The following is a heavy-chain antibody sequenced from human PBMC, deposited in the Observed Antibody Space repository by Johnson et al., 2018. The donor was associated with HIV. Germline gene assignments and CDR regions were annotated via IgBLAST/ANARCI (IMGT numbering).Heavy chain of an antibody. V-gene: IGHV3-33*01. D-gene: IGHD1-26*01. Sequence: QVQLVESGGGVVQPERSLRLSCAVSGFTVSNYGMHWVRQAPGKGLEWVAVLWKDGSHKYYTDSVKGRFTISRDNSKNTLYLQINSLRAEDTAVYYCAREMGREDDAFDIWGQGTRVTVSS. CDR1: GFTVSNYG. J-gene: IGHJ3*02. CDR3: AREMGREDDAFDI. CDR2: LWKDGSHK.